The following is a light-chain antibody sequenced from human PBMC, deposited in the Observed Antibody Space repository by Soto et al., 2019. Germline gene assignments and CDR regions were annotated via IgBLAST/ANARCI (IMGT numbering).Light chain of an antibody. CDR1: QSVSSN. J-gene: IGKJ1*01. V-gene: IGKV3-15*01. Sequence: EIVMTQSPATLSVSPGERATLSCRASQSVSSNLAWYQQKPGQAPRLLIYGASTRATGIPARFSGSGSGTEFHLTISSLQSEDFAVYYCQQYNNWWTFGQGTKVEIK. CDR2: GAS. CDR3: QQYNNWWT.